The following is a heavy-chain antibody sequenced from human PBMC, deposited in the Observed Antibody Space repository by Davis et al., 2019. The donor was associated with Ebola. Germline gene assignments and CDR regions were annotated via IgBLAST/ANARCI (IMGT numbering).Heavy chain of an antibody. D-gene: IGHD4-23*01. Sequence: PGGSLRLSCKGSGYSFTTYWIGWVRQMSGKGLEWMGIIYPGDSDTRYSPSFQGQVTISADKSISTAYLQWTSLKVSDTAMYYCARTSGNEVDSWGQGTLVTVSS. CDR2: IYPGDSDT. V-gene: IGHV5-51*01. CDR3: ARTSGNEVDS. CDR1: GYSFTTYW. J-gene: IGHJ4*02.